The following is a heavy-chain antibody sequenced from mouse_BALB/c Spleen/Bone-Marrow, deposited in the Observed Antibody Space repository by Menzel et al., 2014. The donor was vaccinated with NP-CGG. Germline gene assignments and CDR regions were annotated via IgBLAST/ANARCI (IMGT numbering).Heavy chain of an antibody. CDR3: TRLHYYGYSAY. CDR2: INPDSSTI. V-gene: IGHV4-1*02. D-gene: IGHD1-2*01. Sequence: DVMLVESGGGLVQPGGSLKLSCAASGFDFSRYWMSWVRQAPGKGLEWIGEINPDSSTINYTPSLKDKFIISRANAKNTLYLQKSKVRSEDTALYYCTRLHYYGYSAYWGQGTLVTVST. CDR1: GFDFSRYW. J-gene: IGHJ3*01.